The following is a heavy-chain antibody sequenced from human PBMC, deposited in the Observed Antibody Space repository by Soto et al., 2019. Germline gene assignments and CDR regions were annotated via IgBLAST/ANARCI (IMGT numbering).Heavy chain of an antibody. V-gene: IGHV3-74*01. J-gene: IGHJ4*02. CDR2: INSDGSTT. Sequence: GSLRLSCAASGFTFSSYWMHWVRQAPGKGLVWVSRINSDGSTTTYADSVKGRFTISRDNAKNTLYLQMNSLRAEDTAVYYCVRLPTGCYAFSLDDSWGQGTPVTASS. D-gene: IGHD2-2*01. CDR3: VRLPTGCYAFSLDDS. CDR1: GFTFSSYW.